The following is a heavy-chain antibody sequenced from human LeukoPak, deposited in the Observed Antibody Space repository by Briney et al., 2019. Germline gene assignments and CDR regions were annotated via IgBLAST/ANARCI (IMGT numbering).Heavy chain of an antibody. D-gene: IGHD3-9*01. J-gene: IGHJ6*04. CDR1: GFTFSSYW. CDR2: ISSSSSYI. CDR3: AGGGRYFDWLLYSSTYYYGMDV. V-gene: IGHV3-21*01. Sequence: GGSLRLSCAASGFTFSSYWMNWVRQAPGKGLEWVSSISSSSSYIYYADSVKGRFTISRDNAKNSLYLQMNSLRAEDTAVYYCAGGGRYFDWLLYSSTYYYGMDVWGKGTTVTVSS.